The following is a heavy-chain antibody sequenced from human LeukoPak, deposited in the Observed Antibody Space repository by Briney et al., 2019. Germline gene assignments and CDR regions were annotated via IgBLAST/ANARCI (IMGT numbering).Heavy chain of an antibody. J-gene: IGHJ3*02. Sequence: ASVKVSCKASGYTFTSYDINWVRQATGQGLEWMGWMNPNSGNTGYAQKFQGRVTITRNTSISTAYMELSSLRSEDTAVYYCARGSVNWNDVGRNAFDIWGQGTMVTVSS. D-gene: IGHD1-20*01. V-gene: IGHV1-8*03. CDR2: MNPNSGNT. CDR3: ARGSVNWNDVGRNAFDI. CDR1: GYTFTSYD.